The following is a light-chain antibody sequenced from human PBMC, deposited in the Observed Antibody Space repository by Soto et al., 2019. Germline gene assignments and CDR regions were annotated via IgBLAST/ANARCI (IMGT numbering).Light chain of an antibody. Sequence: DIQMTQSPSSLSASLGDRVTITCRASQSISSYLNWYQLKPGKAPNLLISAASSLPSGVPSRFSGSGSGTDFTLTISSLQPDDSATYYCQQRYNAPYTFGQGTRLEIK. V-gene: IGKV1-39*01. CDR1: QSISSY. CDR2: AAS. J-gene: IGKJ2*01. CDR3: QQRYNAPYT.